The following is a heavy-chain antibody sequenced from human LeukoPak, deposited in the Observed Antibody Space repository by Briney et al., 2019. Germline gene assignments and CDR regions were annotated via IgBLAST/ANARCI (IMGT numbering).Heavy chain of an antibody. D-gene: IGHD6-19*01. Sequence: ASVKVSCKVSGYTLTELSMHLVRQAPGKGLEWMGGFDPEDGETIYAQKFQGRVTMTEDTSTDTAYMELSSLRSEDTAVYYCATDLRYSSGRGYWGQGTLVTVSS. CDR3: ATDLRYSSGRGY. CDR1: GYTLTELS. CDR2: FDPEDGET. J-gene: IGHJ4*02. V-gene: IGHV1-24*01.